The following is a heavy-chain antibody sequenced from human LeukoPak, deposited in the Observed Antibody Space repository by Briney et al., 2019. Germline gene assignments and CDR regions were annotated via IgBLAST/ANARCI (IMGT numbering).Heavy chain of an antibody. D-gene: IGHD1-1*01. J-gene: IGHJ4*02. Sequence: KPSETLSLTCTVSDDSTTRSNSYWGWIRQPPGEGLEWIGTIAYSGSTYYDPSLETRVTLSVDTSKSHLSLELRSVTAADTAVYFCARKEQGTMFDYWGEGSLVTVSS. CDR3: ARKEQGTMFDY. CDR1: DDSTTRSNSY. V-gene: IGHV4-39*01. CDR2: IAYSGST.